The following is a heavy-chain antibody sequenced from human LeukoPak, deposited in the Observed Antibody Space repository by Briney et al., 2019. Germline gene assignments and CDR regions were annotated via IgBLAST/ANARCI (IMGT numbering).Heavy chain of an antibody. CDR2: IYYSGST. CDR1: GGSISSYY. J-gene: IGHJ4*02. D-gene: IGHD6-19*01. CDR3: ARGYSSGWYDFDY. V-gene: IGHV4-59*01. Sequence: SETLSLTYTVSGGSISSYYWSWIRQPPGKGLEWIGYIYYSGSTNYNPSLKSRVTISVDTSKNQFSLKLSSVTAADTAVYYCARGYSSGWYDFDYWGQGTLVTVSS.